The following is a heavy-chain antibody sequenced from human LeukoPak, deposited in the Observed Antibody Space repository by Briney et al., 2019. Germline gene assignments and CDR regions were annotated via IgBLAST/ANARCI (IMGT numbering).Heavy chain of an antibody. D-gene: IGHD4-17*01. CDR3: ARVGDYVDGMDV. CDR2: VSSDGTNK. Sequence: GRSLRLSCAASGFTFNIYAMHWVRQSPGKGLEGVAVVSSDGTNKYYADSVKGRFTISRDNSRNTLSLQMNSLRPEDTAVYCSARVGDYVDGMDVWGQGTTVTVSS. J-gene: IGHJ6*02. CDR1: GFTFNIYA. V-gene: IGHV3-30-3*01.